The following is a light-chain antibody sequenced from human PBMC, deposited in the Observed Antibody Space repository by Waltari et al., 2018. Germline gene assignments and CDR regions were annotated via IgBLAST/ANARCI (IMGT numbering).Light chain of an antibody. J-gene: IGKJ4*01. Sequence: DIVMTQSPDSLAVSLGERATITCESSQSLLSSPNNRHYLIEYQQKTGQPPNLLIYWAFTRESGVPDLFSGSGSGTDFTLTISSLQPEDVAVYYCQQYISPPLTFGGGTKVEIK. CDR1: QSLLSSPNNRHY. CDR2: WAF. CDR3: QQYISPPLT. V-gene: IGKV4-1*01.